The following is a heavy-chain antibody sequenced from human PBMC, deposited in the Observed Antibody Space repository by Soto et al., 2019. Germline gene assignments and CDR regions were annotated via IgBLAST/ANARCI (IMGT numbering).Heavy chain of an antibody. CDR3: ASQYCTNGVCSCNDAFDI. CDR1: GYTFTSYA. J-gene: IGHJ3*02. CDR2: INAGNGNT. Sequence: ASVKVSCKASGYTFTSYAMHWVRQAPGQRLEWMGWINAGNGNTKYSQKFQGRVTITRDTSASTAYMELSSLRSEDTAVYYCASQYCTNGVCSCNDAFDIWGQGTMVTVSS. V-gene: IGHV1-3*01. D-gene: IGHD2-8*01.